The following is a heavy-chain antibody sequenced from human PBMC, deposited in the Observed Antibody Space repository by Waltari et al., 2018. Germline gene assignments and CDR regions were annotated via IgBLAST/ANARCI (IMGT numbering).Heavy chain of an antibody. V-gene: IGHV4-39*01. D-gene: IGHD6-6*01. CDR2: IYYSGST. CDR3: ARGWRYKAAARPQWFDP. Sequence: QLQLQESGPGLVKPSETLSLTCTVSGGSISSSSYYWGWIRQPPGKGLEWIGSIYYSGSTYYNPSLKSRVTISVDTSKNQFSLKLSSVTAADTAVYYCARGWRYKAAARPQWFDPWGQGTLVTVSS. J-gene: IGHJ5*02. CDR1: GGSISSSSYY.